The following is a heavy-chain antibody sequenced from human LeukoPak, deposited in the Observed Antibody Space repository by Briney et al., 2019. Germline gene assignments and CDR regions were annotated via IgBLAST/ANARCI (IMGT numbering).Heavy chain of an antibody. CDR1: GYTFTNYG. CDR3: ARMPYYYDSSGYSTTPYFDY. J-gene: IGHJ4*02. D-gene: IGHD3-22*01. CDR2: ISAYNGNT. V-gene: IGHV1-18*04. Sequence: GASVKVSCKASGYTFTNYGISWVRQAPGQGLEWMGWISAYNGNTNYAQKLQGRVTMTTDTSTSTAYMEVRSLRSEDTAVYYCARMPYYYDSSGYSTTPYFDYWGQGTLVTVSS.